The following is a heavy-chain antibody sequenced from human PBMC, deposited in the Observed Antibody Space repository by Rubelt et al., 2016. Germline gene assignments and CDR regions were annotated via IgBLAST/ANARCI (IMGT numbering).Heavy chain of an antibody. Sequence: GGGVVQPGRSLRLSCAASGFTFSSYAMHWVRQAPGKGLEWVAVISYDGSNKYYADSVKGRFTISRDNSKNTLYLQMNSLRAEDTAVYYCARLGSSWSYHDAFDIWGQGTMVTVSS. CDR1: GFTFSSYA. J-gene: IGHJ3*02. D-gene: IGHD6-13*01. CDR3: ARLGSSWSYHDAFDI. CDR2: ISYDGSNK. V-gene: IGHV3-30*04.